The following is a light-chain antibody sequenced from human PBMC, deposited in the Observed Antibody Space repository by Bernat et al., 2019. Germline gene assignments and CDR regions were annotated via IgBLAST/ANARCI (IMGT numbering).Light chain of an antibody. CDR2: DVS. V-gene: IGLV2-14*03. J-gene: IGLJ1*01. CDR1: SSDVGGFNY. CDR3: YSWTTNYVYV. Sequence: QSALTQPASVSGYPGQSITISCTVTSSDVGGFNYVSWYQQHPGKAPKLMISDVSNRPSGVSNRFFGTKSGNTASLAISGLQAEDEADYYCYSWTTNYVYVFGTGTKVTVL.